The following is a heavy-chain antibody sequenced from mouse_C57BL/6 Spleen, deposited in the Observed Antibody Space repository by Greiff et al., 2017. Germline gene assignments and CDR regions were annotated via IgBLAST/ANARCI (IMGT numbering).Heavy chain of an antibody. CDR1: GYAFSSYW. Sequence: VQLQESGAELVKPGASVKISCKASGYAFSSYWMNWVKQRPGKGLEWIGQIYPGDGDTNYNGKFKGKATLTADKSSSTAYMQLSSLTSEDSAVYFCARGETAQATSPFAYWGQGTLVTVSA. V-gene: IGHV1-80*01. CDR3: ARGETAQATSPFAY. CDR2: IYPGDGDT. D-gene: IGHD3-2*02. J-gene: IGHJ3*01.